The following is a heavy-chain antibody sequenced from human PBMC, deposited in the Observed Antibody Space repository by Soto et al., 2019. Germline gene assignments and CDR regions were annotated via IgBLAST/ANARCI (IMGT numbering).Heavy chain of an antibody. V-gene: IGHV1-69*12. CDR3: ARVVDGPNGMDV. J-gene: IGHJ6*02. Sequence: QVQLVQSGAEVKKPGSSVKVSCKASGGAFSSYAISWVRQAPGQGLEWMGGIIPICGTANYAQKFQGRVTITADESMSTDYMELSSLRSEDTAVYYCARVVDGPNGMDVWGQGTTVTVSS. CDR1: GGAFSSYA. D-gene: IGHD2-2*01. CDR2: IIPICGTA.